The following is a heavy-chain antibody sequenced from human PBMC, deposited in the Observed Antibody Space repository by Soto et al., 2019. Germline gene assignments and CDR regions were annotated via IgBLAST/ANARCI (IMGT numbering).Heavy chain of an antibody. CDR3: ARDYYKYYDSSGYYRSPAY. Sequence: GGSLRVSCAASGFTFSSYAMHWVRQAPGKGLEGVALISYDGSDKDYADSVKGRFTISRDNSRNTLFLQMNSLRAEDTAVYYCARDYYKYYDSSGYYRSPAYWGQGTLVTVSS. D-gene: IGHD3-22*01. CDR1: GFTFSSYA. J-gene: IGHJ4*02. CDR2: ISYDGSDK. V-gene: IGHV3-30-3*01.